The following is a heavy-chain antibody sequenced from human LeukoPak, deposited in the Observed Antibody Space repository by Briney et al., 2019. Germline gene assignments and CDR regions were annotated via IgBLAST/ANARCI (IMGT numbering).Heavy chain of an antibody. CDR2: INPYNGNT. J-gene: IGHJ5*02. CDR3: ARVYKDYYDSSGYFRFDP. V-gene: IGHV1-18*01. CDR1: GYTFISYG. Sequence: ASVKVSRKASGYTFISYGISWVRQAPGQGLEWMGWINPYNGNTNYAQKLQGRVTMTTDTSTSTAYMELRSLRSDDTAVYYCARVYKDYYDSSGYFRFDPWGQGTLVTVSS. D-gene: IGHD3-22*01.